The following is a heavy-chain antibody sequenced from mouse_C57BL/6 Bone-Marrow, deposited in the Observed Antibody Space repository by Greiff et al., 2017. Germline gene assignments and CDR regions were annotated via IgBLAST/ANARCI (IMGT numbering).Heavy chain of an antibody. J-gene: IGHJ3*01. Sequence: QVHVKQSGAELARPGASVKLSCKASGYTFTSYGISWVKQRTGQGLEWIGEIYPRSGNTYYNEKFKGKATLTADKSSSTAYMELRSLTSEDSAVYFCAPSSDYYGSSYGAYWGQGTLVTVSA. D-gene: IGHD1-1*01. V-gene: IGHV1-81*01. CDR3: APSSDYYGSSYGAY. CDR1: GYTFTSYG. CDR2: IYPRSGNT.